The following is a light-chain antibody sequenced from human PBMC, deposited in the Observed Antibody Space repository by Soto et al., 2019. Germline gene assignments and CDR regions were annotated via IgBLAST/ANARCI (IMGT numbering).Light chain of an antibody. CDR2: DVN. CDR1: GSDIGIFNF. V-gene: IGLV2-14*03. Sequence: QSVLTQPASVSGSPGQSITISCTGAGSDIGIFNFVSWYQQHPGGTPKLILYDVNNRPSGVSTRFSGSKSGNTASLTISGLQTDDEADYYCSSFTSSITYVFGTGTKVTVL. J-gene: IGLJ1*01. CDR3: SSFTSSITYV.